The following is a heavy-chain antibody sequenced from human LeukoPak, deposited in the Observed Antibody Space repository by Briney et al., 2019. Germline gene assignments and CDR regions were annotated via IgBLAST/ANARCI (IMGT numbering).Heavy chain of an antibody. D-gene: IGHD3-3*01. V-gene: IGHV3-48*01. J-gene: IGHJ4*02. Sequence: GGSLRLSCAASGFTFSSYSVSWVRQAPGKGLDWVSYISTSSTSIYYADSVKGRFTISRDNAKNSLYLQLNSLRAEDTAVYYCARTRSGFYFDYWGQGTLVTVSS. CDR3: ARTRSGFYFDY. CDR2: ISTSSTSI. CDR1: GFTFSSYS.